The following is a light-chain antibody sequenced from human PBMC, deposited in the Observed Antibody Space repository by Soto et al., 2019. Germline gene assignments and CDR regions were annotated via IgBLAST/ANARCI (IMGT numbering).Light chain of an antibody. CDR3: SSHTSSTTRV. CDR2: EVS. Sequence: QSALTQPASVSGSPGQSITISCTGTSSDVGGYNYVSWYQQHPGKAPKLMIYEVSNRPSGVSYRFSGSKSGNTASLTISGLQAEDEADYYCSSHTSSTTRVFGTGTKVTVL. CDR1: SSDVGGYNY. V-gene: IGLV2-14*01. J-gene: IGLJ1*01.